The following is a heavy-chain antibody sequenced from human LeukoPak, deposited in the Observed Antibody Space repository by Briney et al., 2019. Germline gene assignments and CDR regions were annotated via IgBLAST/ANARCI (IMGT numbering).Heavy chain of an antibody. Sequence: GGSLSLSCAASGFTFSSYAMSWVRQAPGKGLEWVSAISGSGGSTYYADSVKGRFTISRDNSKNTLYRQMNSLRAQDTAVYYCAREPYRFRYFNYWGQGTLVTVSS. J-gene: IGHJ4*02. D-gene: IGHD1-1*01. V-gene: IGHV3-23*01. CDR1: GFTFSSYA. CDR2: ISGSGGST. CDR3: AREPYRFRYFNY.